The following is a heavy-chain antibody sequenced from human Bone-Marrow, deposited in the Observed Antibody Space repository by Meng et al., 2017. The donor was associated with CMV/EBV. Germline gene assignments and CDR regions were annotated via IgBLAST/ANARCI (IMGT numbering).Heavy chain of an antibody. Sequence: SETLSLTCTVSGGSISSSSYYWGWIRQPPGKGLEWIGSIYYSGSTYYNPSLKSRVTISVDTSKNQFSLNLSSVTAADTAVYYCARPLTGQYNWFDPWGQGTLVTVSS. J-gene: IGHJ5*02. CDR2: IYYSGST. CDR1: GGSISSSSYY. V-gene: IGHV4-39*01. CDR3: ARPLTGQYNWFDP. D-gene: IGHD1-20*01.